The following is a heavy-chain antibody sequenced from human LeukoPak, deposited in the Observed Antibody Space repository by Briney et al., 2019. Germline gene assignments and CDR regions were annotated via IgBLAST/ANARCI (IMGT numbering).Heavy chain of an antibody. D-gene: IGHD3-22*01. V-gene: IGHV1-69*01. Sequence: SVKVSCKASGGTFSTYAICWVRQAPGQGLEWVGGIIPIFGTADYAQKSQGRVTITADESTSTAYMELSSLRSEDTAVYYCAREPESSGYYFFSWGQGTLVTVSS. CDR3: AREPESSGYYFFS. CDR2: IIPIFGTA. J-gene: IGHJ5*02. CDR1: GGTFSTYA.